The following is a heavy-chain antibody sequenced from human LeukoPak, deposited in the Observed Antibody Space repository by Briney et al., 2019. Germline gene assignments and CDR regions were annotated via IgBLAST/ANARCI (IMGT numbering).Heavy chain of an antibody. CDR2: INPNSGGT. CDR3: ARAGGRSWFDP. J-gene: IGHJ5*02. Sequence: ASVKVSCKASGYTFSNYAISWVRQAPGQGLEWMGWINPNSGGTNYAQKLQGRVTMTTDTSMSTAYMELSRLTSDDTAVYYCARAGGRSWFDPWGQGTLVTVSS. V-gene: IGHV1-2*02. CDR1: GYTFSNYA.